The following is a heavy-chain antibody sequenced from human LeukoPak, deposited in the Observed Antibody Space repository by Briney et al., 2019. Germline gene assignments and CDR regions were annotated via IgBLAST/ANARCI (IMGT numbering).Heavy chain of an antibody. CDR3: TTGPPRRYYGSGSYYYYYGMDV. CDR2: IKSKTDGGTT. Sequence: GGPLRLSCAASGFTFSNAWMNWVRQAPGRGLEWVGRIKSKTDGGTTDYAAPVKGRFTISRDDSKNTLYLQMNSLKTEDTAVYYCTTGPPRRYYGSGSYYYYYGMDVWGQGTTVTVSS. V-gene: IGHV3-15*07. CDR1: GFTFSNAW. D-gene: IGHD3-10*01. J-gene: IGHJ6*02.